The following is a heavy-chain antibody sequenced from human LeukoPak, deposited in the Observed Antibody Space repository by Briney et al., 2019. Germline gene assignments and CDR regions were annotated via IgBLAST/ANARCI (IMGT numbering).Heavy chain of an antibody. CDR1: GGSFSGYY. CDR3: ARFRNVGYYYDSSGRLNAFDI. D-gene: IGHD3-22*01. CDR2: INHSGST. J-gene: IGHJ3*02. V-gene: IGHV4-34*01. Sequence: PSETLSLTCAVYGGSFSGYYWSWIRQPPGKGLEWIGEINHSGSTNYNPSLKSRVTISVDTSKNQFSLKLSSVPAADTAVYYCARFRNVGYYYDSSGRLNAFDIWGQGTMVTVSS.